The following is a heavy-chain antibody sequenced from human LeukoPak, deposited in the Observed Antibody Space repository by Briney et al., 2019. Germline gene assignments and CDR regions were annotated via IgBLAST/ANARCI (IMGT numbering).Heavy chain of an antibody. J-gene: IGHJ4*02. V-gene: IGHV3-74*01. D-gene: IGHD1-26*01. CDR3: ARDLTGAVFDF. CDR2: ITSDGSST. CDR1: RFTFSTYW. Sequence: GGSLRLSCAASRFTFSTYWMHCVRQAPGKGLVCVSRITSDGSSTSYADSVRGRFTISRDNAKNTVYLQMNDLRAEDTAVYYCARDLTGAVFDFWGQGTLVTVSS.